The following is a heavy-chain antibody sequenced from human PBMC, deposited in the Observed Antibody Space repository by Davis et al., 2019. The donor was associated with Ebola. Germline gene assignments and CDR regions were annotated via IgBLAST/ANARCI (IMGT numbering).Heavy chain of an antibody. CDR2: ISGSGGST. J-gene: IGHJ4*02. D-gene: IGHD3-10*01. CDR1: GFTFSSYA. CDR3: AKTMVRGAVFDY. Sequence: GESLKISCAASGFTFSSYAMSWVRQAPGKGLEWVSAISGSGGSTYYADSVKGRFTISRDNSKNTLYLQMNSLRAEDTAVYYCAKTMVRGAVFDYWGQGTLVTVSS. V-gene: IGHV3-23*01.